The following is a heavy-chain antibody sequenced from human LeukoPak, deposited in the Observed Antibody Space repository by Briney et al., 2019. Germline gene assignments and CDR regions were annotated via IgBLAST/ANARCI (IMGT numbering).Heavy chain of an antibody. Sequence: GGSLRLSCAASGFTFSSYGMHWVRQAPGKGLEWVSYISSSGSTIYYADSVKGRFTISRDNAKNSLYLQMNSLRAEDTAVYYCAGPPIAAAGNDAFDIWGQGTMVTVSS. J-gene: IGHJ3*02. D-gene: IGHD6-13*01. V-gene: IGHV3-48*04. CDR1: GFTFSSYG. CDR3: AGPPIAAAGNDAFDI. CDR2: ISSSGSTI.